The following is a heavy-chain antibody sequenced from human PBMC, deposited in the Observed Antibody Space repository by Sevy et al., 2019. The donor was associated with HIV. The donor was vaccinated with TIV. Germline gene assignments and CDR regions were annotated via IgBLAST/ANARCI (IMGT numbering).Heavy chain of an antibody. CDR1: GVTFSSYA. CDR2: ISASGGST. J-gene: IGHJ4*02. D-gene: IGHD6-13*01. V-gene: IGHV3-23*01. Sequence: GGSLRLSCAASGVTFSSYAMSWVRQAPGKGLEWVGGISASGGSTYYAGSMKGRFTIYRYNSKNTLYLPMNSVRADDTAVYYCEKGSRPDPLYYWGQGTLVTVSS. CDR3: EKGSRPDPLYY.